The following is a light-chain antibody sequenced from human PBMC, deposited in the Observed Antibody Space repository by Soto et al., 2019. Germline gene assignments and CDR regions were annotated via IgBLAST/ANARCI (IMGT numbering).Light chain of an antibody. Sequence: EIVLTQSPGTLSLSPGETATLSCRASQSVSTNYLAWYQQKPGQAPRLLISGGLIRAPGIPKRFSGSGSGTDFTLTISSLEAEDFAVYYCQQRSNWPRITFGQGTRLEIK. CDR3: QQRSNWPRIT. V-gene: IGKV3D-20*02. J-gene: IGKJ5*01. CDR2: GGL. CDR1: QSVSTNY.